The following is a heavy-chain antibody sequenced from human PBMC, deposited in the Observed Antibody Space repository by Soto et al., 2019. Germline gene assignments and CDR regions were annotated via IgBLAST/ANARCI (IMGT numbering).Heavy chain of an antibody. CDR1: GFTFSDYY. CDR3: ASYYYDSSGPYGMDV. CDR2: ISSSSSYT. Sequence: LRLSCAASGFTFSDYYMSWIRQAPGKGLEWVSYISSSSSYTNYADSVKGRFTISRDNAKNSLYLQMNSLRAEDTAVYYCASYYYDSSGPYGMDVWGQGTTVTVS. D-gene: IGHD3-22*01. J-gene: IGHJ6*02. V-gene: IGHV3-11*06.